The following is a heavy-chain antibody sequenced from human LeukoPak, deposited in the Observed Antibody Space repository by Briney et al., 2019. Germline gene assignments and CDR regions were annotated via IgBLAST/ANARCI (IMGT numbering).Heavy chain of an antibody. Sequence: SETLSLTCTVSGGSINTNYWSWIRQPPGKGLEWIGYIYYSGSSNYNPSLKSRVTISVDTSKNQFSLKLSSVTAADTAVYYCARRVGQGNFDYWGQGTLVTVSS. CDR1: GGSINTNY. D-gene: IGHD1-26*01. V-gene: IGHV4-59*01. CDR3: ARRVGQGNFDY. CDR2: IYYSGSS. J-gene: IGHJ4*02.